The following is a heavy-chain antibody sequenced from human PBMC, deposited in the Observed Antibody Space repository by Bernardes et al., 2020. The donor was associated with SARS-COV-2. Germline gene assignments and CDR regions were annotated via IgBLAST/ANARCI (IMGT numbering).Heavy chain of an antibody. V-gene: IGHV4-59*08. CDR2: NSGST. D-gene: IGHD4-17*01. CDR1: RDSISAFH. J-gene: IGHJ6*02. Sequence: SETLSLTCTVSRDSISAFHWTWIRQSPGKGLEWIGNSGSTNYNPSLKSRVSISLDTSKDQFSPKLTSVTAADTAVYYCAGLVYGDRYYYYYGIDAWGQGTTVTVSS. CDR3: AGLVYGDRYYYYYGIDA.